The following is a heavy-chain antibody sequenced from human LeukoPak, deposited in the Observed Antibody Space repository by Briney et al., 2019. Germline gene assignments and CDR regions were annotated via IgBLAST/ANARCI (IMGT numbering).Heavy chain of an antibody. D-gene: IGHD2-2*01. CDR1: GYSISSGYY. CDR3: ARDSPLSSTKDNWFDP. V-gene: IGHV4-38-2*02. Sequence: SETLSLTCAVSGYSISSGYYWGWLRQPPGKGLEWIGSIYHSGSTYYNPSLKSRVTISVDTSKNQFSLKLSSVTAADTAVYYCARDSPLSSTKDNWFDPWGQGTLVTVSS. J-gene: IGHJ5*02. CDR2: IYHSGST.